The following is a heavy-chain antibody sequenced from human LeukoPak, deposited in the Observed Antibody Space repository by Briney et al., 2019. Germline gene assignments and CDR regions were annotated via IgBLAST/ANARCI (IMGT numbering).Heavy chain of an antibody. CDR3: ARDRELIAAADTDY. CDR2: ISAYNGNT. J-gene: IGHJ4*02. V-gene: IGHV1-18*01. D-gene: IGHD6-13*01. CDR1: GYTFTSYG. Sequence: ASVKVSCKASGYTFTSYGISWVRQAPGQGLEWMGWISAYNGNTNYAQKLQGRVTMTTDTSTSTAYMELRSLRSDDTAVYYCARDRELIAAADTDYWGQGTLVTVSS.